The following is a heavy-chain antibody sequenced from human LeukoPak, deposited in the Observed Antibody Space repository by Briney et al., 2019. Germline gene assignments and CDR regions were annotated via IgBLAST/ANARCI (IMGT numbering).Heavy chain of an antibody. Sequence: PGGSLRPSCAASGFTFSNAWMSWVRQAPGKGLEWVGRIKGKTDGGTTDYAAPVKGRFTISRDDSKNTLDLQMNSLKTEDTAVCYCTTRRLYCTSTTCSRSQVAYWGQGTLVTVSS. CDR1: GFTFSNAW. D-gene: IGHD2-2*01. CDR2: IKGKTDGGTT. J-gene: IGHJ4*02. V-gene: IGHV3-15*01. CDR3: TTRRLYCTSTTCSRSQVAY.